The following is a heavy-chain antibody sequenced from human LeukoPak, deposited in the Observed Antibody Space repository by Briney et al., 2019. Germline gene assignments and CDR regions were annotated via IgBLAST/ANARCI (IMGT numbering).Heavy chain of an antibody. CDR2: INPNSGGT. CDR3: ARDLPSGSGWSYNWFDP. CDR1: GYTFTGYY. J-gene: IGHJ5*02. D-gene: IGHD6-19*01. V-gene: IGHV1-2*02. Sequence: ASVKISCKASGYTFTGYYMHWVRRAPGQGHEWMGWINPNSGGTNYAQKFQGRVTMTRDTSISTAYMELSRLRSDDTAVYYCARDLPSGSGWSYNWFDPWGQGTLVTVSS.